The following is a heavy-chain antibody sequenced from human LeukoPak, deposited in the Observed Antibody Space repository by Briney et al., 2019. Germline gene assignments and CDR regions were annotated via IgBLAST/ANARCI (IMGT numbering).Heavy chain of an antibody. CDR2: ISAENGNT. Sequence: ASVKVSCKASGYTFINYGISWVRQAPGQGLEWMGWISAENGNTGYVENLQGRVTMTTDTSTSTAYMELRSLRSDDTAVYYCARDKRGYDPGDAFDIWGQGTMVTVSS. CDR3: ARDKRGYDPGDAFDI. J-gene: IGHJ3*02. D-gene: IGHD5-12*01. CDR1: GYTFINYG. V-gene: IGHV1-18*01.